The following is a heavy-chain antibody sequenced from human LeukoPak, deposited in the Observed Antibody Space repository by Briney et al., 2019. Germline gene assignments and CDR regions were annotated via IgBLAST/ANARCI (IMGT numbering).Heavy chain of an antibody. CDR1: GFTFSGYS. J-gene: IGHJ4*02. Sequence: GSLRLSCAASGFTFSGYSMNWVRQAPGRGLEWVSTISGSGGSTYNADSVKGRFTISRDNSKNTLYLQMNSLRAEDTAVYYCAKGVPDYIDFFDYWGQGTLVTVSS. V-gene: IGHV3-23*01. CDR3: AKGVPDYIDFFDY. D-gene: IGHD3-10*01. CDR2: ISGSGGST.